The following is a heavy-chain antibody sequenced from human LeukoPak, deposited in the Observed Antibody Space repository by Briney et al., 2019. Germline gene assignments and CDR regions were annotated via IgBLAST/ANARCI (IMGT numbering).Heavy chain of an antibody. V-gene: IGHV3-7*04. CDR1: GFTFSSYW. Sequence: GGSLRLSCAASGFTFSSYWMTWVRQAPGRGLEWVANIKQDGSEKYYVDSVKGRFTISRDNANNSLYLQMHSLRGEDTAAYYCARGFRGANWFDPRGQGTLVTVSS. CDR2: IKQDGSEK. D-gene: IGHD3-10*01. CDR3: ARGFRGANWFDP. J-gene: IGHJ5*02.